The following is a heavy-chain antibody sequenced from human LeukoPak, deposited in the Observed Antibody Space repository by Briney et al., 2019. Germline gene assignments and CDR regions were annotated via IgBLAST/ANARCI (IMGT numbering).Heavy chain of an antibody. CDR2: IIPIFGTA. CDR1: GYTFTSYG. J-gene: IGHJ3*02. CDR3: ARDLSGSLEGDAFDI. V-gene: IGHV1-69*13. D-gene: IGHD1-26*01. Sequence: SVKVSCKASGYTFTSYGISWVRQAPGQGLEWMGGIIPIFGTANYAQKFQGRVTITADESTSTAYMELSSLRSEDTAVYYCARDLSGSLEGDAFDIWGQGTMVTVSS.